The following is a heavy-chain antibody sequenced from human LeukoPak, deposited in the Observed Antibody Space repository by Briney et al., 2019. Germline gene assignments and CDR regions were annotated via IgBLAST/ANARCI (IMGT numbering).Heavy chain of an antibody. Sequence: SETLSLTCAVYGGSFSGYYWSWIRQPPGKGLEWIGEINHSGSTNYNPSLKSRVTISVDTSKNQLSLKLSSVTAADTAVYYCARGRSHCTNGVCYTGYFDYWGQGTLVTVSS. CDR1: GGSFSGYY. V-gene: IGHV4-34*01. J-gene: IGHJ4*02. CDR3: ARGRSHCTNGVCYTGYFDY. D-gene: IGHD2-8*01. CDR2: INHSGST.